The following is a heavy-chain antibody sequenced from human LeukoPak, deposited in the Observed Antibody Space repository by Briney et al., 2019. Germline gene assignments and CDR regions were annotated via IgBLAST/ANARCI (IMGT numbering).Heavy chain of an antibody. J-gene: IGHJ6*03. CDR2: ITSAGGYT. D-gene: IGHD2-2*01. CDR1: GFTFSDYS. Sequence: GGSLRLSCGASGFTFSDYSMNWVRQAPGKGLAWVASITSAGGYTYYADSVKGRFTISRDNAQNSLFLQMNSLRAEDTAVYFCATSGGFVLPNAITGNWYMDVWGRGTSVTVSS. CDR3: ATSGGFVLPNAITGNWYMDV. V-gene: IGHV3-21*01.